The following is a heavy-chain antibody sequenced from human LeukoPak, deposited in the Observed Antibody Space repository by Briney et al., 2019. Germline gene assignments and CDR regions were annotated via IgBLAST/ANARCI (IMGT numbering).Heavy chain of an antibody. V-gene: IGHV4-34*01. CDR2: INHSGST. CDR3: ARLTMVGGFDP. CDR1: GGSFSGYY. Sequence: SETLSLTCAVYGGSFSGYYWSWIRQPPGKGLEWIGEINHSGSTNYNPSLKSRVTISVDTSKNQFSLKLNSVTAADTAVYYCARLTMVGGFDPWGQGTLVTVSS. D-gene: IGHD3-10*01. J-gene: IGHJ5*02.